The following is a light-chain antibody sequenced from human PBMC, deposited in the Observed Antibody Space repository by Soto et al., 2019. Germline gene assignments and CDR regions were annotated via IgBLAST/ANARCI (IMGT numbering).Light chain of an antibody. V-gene: IGKV1-33*01. Sequence: DIQFTQSPSSLSSSVGDRVTITCHASQDITNYLNWYQQKPGKAPKLLIYDASNLETGVPSRFSGSGSGTDFTFTINSLQPEDIATYYCQHYHNLPYSFGQGTKVDIK. J-gene: IGKJ2*03. CDR1: QDITNY. CDR2: DAS. CDR3: QHYHNLPYS.